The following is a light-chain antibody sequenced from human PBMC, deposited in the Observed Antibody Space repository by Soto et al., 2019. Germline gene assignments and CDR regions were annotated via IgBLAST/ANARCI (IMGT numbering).Light chain of an antibody. Sequence: QSMLTQPPSASGPPGQRVTISCSGGYSNIGSNTVHWYQQLPGTAPKLLIFTDHERPSGVPDRFSGSRSGTSASLAIRGLRSEDEADYYCSTWDDSLNGYVFGSGTKLTVL. CDR2: TDH. CDR3: STWDDSLNGYV. CDR1: YSNIGSNT. V-gene: IGLV1-44*01. J-gene: IGLJ1*01.